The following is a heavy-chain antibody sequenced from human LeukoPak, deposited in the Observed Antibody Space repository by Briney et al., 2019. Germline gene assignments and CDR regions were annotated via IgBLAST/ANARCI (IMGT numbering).Heavy chain of an antibody. CDR3: ARGSPAPDY. CDR1: GGSISSYC. V-gene: IGHV4-59*01. Sequence: SETLSLTCTVSGGSISSYCWSWIRQPPGKGLEWIGYIYYSGSTNYNPSLKSRVTISVDTSKNQFSLKLSSVTAADTAVYYCARGSPAPDYWGKGTLVTVSS. CDR2: IYYSGST. D-gene: IGHD1-26*01. J-gene: IGHJ4*02.